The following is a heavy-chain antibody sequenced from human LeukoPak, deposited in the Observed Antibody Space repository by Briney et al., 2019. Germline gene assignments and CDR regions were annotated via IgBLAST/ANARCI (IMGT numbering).Heavy chain of an antibody. CDR1: GGSISSGGYY. V-gene: IGHV4-31*03. D-gene: IGHD3-22*01. Sequence: SETLSLTSTVSGGSISSGGYYWSWIRQHPGKGLEWIGYIYYSGSTYYNPSLKSRVTISVDTSKNQFSLKLSSVTAADTAVYYCARGRIYDHDSSGYYSPYYFDYWGQGTLVTVSS. CDR2: IYYSGST. J-gene: IGHJ4*02. CDR3: ARGRIYDHDSSGYYSPYYFDY.